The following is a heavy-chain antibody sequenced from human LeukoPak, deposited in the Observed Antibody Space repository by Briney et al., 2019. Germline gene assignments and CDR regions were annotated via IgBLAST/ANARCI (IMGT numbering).Heavy chain of an antibody. D-gene: IGHD3-3*01. CDR1: GGSISSGNNY. V-gene: IGHV4-61*02. CDR2: VYTSGST. J-gene: IGHJ4*02. Sequence: SETLSLTCTVSGGSISSGNNYWSWIRQPAGKGLEWIGRVYTSGSTNYNPSLKSRVTISIDTSKNQFSLKLSSVTAADTAVYYCARVGVVSDYWGQGTLVTVSS. CDR3: ARVGVVSDY.